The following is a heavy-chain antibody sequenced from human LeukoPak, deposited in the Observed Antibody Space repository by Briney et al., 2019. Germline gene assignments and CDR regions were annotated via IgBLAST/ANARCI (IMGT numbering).Heavy chain of an antibody. D-gene: IGHD6-13*01. V-gene: IGHV1-2*02. Sequence: VASVKVSCKASGYTFTGYYIHWVRQAPGQGLEWMGWINPYSGDTNYAPKSQGTVTMTRDTAISTTYMELSRLTSDDTAVYFCVRSGGAAAGMNWFDPWGQGTLVTVSS. CDR2: INPYSGDT. J-gene: IGHJ5*02. CDR3: VRSGGAAAGMNWFDP. CDR1: GYTFTGYY.